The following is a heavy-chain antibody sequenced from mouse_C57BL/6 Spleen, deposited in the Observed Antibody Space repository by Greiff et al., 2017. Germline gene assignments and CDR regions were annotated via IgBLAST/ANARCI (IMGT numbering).Heavy chain of an antibody. CDR1: GFNIKDDY. J-gene: IGHJ2*01. Sequence: EVKLMESGAELVRPGASVKLSCTASGFNIKDDYMHWVKQRPEQGLEWIGWIDPENGDTEYASKFQGKATITADTSSNTAYLQLSSLTSEDTAVYYCTTGNYGDYFDYWGQGTTLTVSS. CDR3: TTGNYGDYFDY. V-gene: IGHV14-4*01. D-gene: IGHD2-1*01. CDR2: IDPENGDT.